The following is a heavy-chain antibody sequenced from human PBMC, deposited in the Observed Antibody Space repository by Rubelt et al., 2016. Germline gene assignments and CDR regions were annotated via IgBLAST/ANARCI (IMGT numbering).Heavy chain of an antibody. D-gene: IGHD6-13*01. Sequence: QVQLVQSGAEVKKPGASVKVSCKASGYTFTSYGISWVRQAPGQGLEWMGWISAYNGNTNYAQKLQGRGTMPTDTSPSTADLELRSLRYDDTAVYYWAGTYSSSWYRGWFDPWGQGTLVTVSS. CDR2: ISAYNGNT. CDR1: GYTFTSYG. V-gene: IGHV1-18*01. J-gene: IGHJ5*02. CDR3: AGTYSSSWYRGWFDP.